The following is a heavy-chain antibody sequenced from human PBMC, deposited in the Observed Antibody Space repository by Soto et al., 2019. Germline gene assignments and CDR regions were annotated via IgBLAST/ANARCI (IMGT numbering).Heavy chain of an antibody. CDR1: GYTFTRYY. D-gene: IGHD3-22*01. Sequence: ASVKVSCKASGYTFTRYYMHWVRQAPGQGLEWMGIIDPSGGSTTYAQKFQGRVTMTRDTSTSTVYVEVYSLTSEDTAVYYCARVGFYYDSGGYYYDYWGQGTRVTVSS. V-gene: IGHV1-46*01. CDR2: IDPSGGST. J-gene: IGHJ4*02. CDR3: ARVGFYYDSGGYYYDY.